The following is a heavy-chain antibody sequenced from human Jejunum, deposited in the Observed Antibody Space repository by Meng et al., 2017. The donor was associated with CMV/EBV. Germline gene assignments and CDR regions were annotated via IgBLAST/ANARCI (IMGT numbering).Heavy chain of an antibody. CDR3: AKGASSGLYQGGCES. V-gene: IGHV3-30*18. J-gene: IGHJ5*02. D-gene: IGHD6-19*01. CDR2: ISYHGRDK. Sequence: SGFSFSNYGLRWVRQAPGKGLEWVSLISYHGRDKWYSDSVKGRFTISRDNSKDTVYMQMDNLRPEDTAVYYCAKGASSGLYQGGCESWGQGTLVTVSS. CDR1: GFSFSNYG.